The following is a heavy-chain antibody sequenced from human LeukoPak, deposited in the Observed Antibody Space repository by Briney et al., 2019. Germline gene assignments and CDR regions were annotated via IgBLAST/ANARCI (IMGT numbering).Heavy chain of an antibody. CDR2: IKSKTDGGTT. D-gene: IGHD3-22*01. CDR3: TTDLGYYDTSGYPI. V-gene: IGHV3-15*01. Sequence: GGSLRLSCAASGFTFSNAWMSWVCQAPGKGLEWIGRIKSKTDGGTTDYAAFVKGRFSISRDDSKNTLYLEMNSLKNEDTAVYYCTTDLGYYDTSGYPIWGQGTLVAVSS. J-gene: IGHJ3*02. CDR1: GFTFSNAW.